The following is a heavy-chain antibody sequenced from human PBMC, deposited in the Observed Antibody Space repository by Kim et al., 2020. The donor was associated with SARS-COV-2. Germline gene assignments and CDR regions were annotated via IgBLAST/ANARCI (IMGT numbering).Heavy chain of an antibody. J-gene: IGHJ5*02. CDR3: ARSGLLLWFGDGWFDP. V-gene: IGHV4-59*08. CDR1: GGSISSYY. D-gene: IGHD3-10*01. CDR2: IYYSGST. Sequence: SETLSLTCTVSGGSISSYYWSWIRQPPGKGLEWIGYIYYSGSTNYNPPLKSRVTISVDTSKNQFSLKLSSVTAADTAVYYCARSGLLLWFGDGWFDPWGQGALVTVSS.